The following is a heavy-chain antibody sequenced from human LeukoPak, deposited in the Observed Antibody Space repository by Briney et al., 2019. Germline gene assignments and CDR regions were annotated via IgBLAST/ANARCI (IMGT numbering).Heavy chain of an antibody. CDR1: GFTVSSNY. V-gene: IGHV3-30-3*01. Sequence: GGSLRLSCAASGFTVSSNYMSWVRQAPGKGLEWVAVISYDGSNKYYADSVKGRFTISRDNSKNTLYLQMNSLRAEDTAVYYCARDEAAGTRYYYYYMDVWGKGTTVTVSS. CDR2: ISYDGSNK. J-gene: IGHJ6*03. CDR3: ARDEAAGTRYYYYYMDV. D-gene: IGHD6-13*01.